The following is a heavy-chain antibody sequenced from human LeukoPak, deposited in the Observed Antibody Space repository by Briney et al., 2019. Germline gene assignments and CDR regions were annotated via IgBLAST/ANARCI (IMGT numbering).Heavy chain of an antibody. Sequence: PGGSLRLSCAASGFTFSSYAMSWVRQAPGKGLEWVSAISGSGGSTYYADSVKGRFTISRDNSKNTLYLQMNSLRAEDTAVYYCAKGSDCSGGSCYSYYAYYYYYGMDVWGQGTTVTVSS. CDR3: AKGSDCSGGSCYSYYAYYYYYGMDV. V-gene: IGHV3-23*01. D-gene: IGHD2-15*01. J-gene: IGHJ6*02. CDR1: GFTFSSYA. CDR2: ISGSGGST.